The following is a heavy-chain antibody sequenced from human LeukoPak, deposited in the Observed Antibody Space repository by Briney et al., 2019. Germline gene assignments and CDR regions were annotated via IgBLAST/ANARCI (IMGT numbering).Heavy chain of an antibody. J-gene: IGHJ4*02. CDR3: AKDLTTWIQLWLLGD. D-gene: IGHD5-18*01. V-gene: IGHV3-30*02. CDR2: IRHDGSIK. Sequence: GGSLRLSCAASGFIFSTYGMYWVRQAPGKGLEWVAFIRHDGSIKNYADSVKGRSTISRDNSKNTLYLQMNSLRAEDTAVYYCAKDLTTWIQLWLLGDWGQGTLVTVSS. CDR1: GFIFSTYG.